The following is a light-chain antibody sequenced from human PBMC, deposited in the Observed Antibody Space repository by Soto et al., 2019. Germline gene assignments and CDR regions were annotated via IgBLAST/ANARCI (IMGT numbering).Light chain of an antibody. CDR1: QSVSSY. Sequence: EIVLTQSPATLSLSPGERATLSCSASQSVSSYLAWYQQKLGQAPRLLIYDASNRATGIPARFSGSGSGTDFTLTISSLEPEDFAVYYCQQRSNWPPITFGQGTRLEI. CDR3: QQRSNWPPIT. V-gene: IGKV3-11*01. J-gene: IGKJ5*01. CDR2: DAS.